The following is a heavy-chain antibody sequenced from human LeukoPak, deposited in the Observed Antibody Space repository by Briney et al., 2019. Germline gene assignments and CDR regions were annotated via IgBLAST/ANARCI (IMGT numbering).Heavy chain of an antibody. CDR3: ARQMGGTTSVNWFDP. CDR1: GDTFNNDW. J-gene: IGHJ5*02. D-gene: IGHD1-1*01. Sequence: PGESLKISCKGSGDTFNNDWIAWVRQMPGKGLEWTGIVYPDASKTKYNPSFQGQVTISADKSTTTAYLQWSSLRASDTAIYYCARQMGGTTSVNWFDPWGQGTLVTVSS. V-gene: IGHV5-51*01. CDR2: VYPDASKT.